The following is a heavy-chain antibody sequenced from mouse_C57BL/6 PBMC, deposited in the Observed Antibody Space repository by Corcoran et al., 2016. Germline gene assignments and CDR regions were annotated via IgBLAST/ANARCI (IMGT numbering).Heavy chain of an antibody. J-gene: IGHJ3*01. V-gene: IGHV1-26*01. CDR3: ARWGYYSNYVAY. CDR2: INPNNGGT. D-gene: IGHD2-5*01. CDR1: GYTFTDYY. Sequence: EVQLQQSGPELVKPGASVKISCKASGYTFTDYYMNWVKQSHGKSLEWIGDINPNNGGTSYNQEFKGKATLTVDKSSSTAYMELRSLTSEDSAVYYCARWGYYSNYVAYWGQGTLVTVSA.